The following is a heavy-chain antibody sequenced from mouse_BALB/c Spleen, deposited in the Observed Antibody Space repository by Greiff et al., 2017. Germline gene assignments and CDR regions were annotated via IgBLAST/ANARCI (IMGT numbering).Heavy chain of an antibody. CDR1: GFTFTSFG. V-gene: IGHV5-17*02. CDR2: ISSGSSTI. CDR3: ASYYYGSSYWFAY. J-gene: IGHJ3*01. Sequence: EVQVQQSGGGLVQPGGSRNLSCAASGFTFTSFGMHWVRQAPEKGLEWVAYISSGSSTIYYADTVKGRFTISRDNPKNTLFLQMTRLRSEDTAMYCCASYYYGSSYWFAYWGQGTLVTVSA. D-gene: IGHD1-1*01.